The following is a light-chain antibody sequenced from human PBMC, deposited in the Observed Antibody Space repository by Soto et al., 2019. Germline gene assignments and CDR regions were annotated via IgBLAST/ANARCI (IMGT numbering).Light chain of an antibody. CDR2: GAS. V-gene: IGKV3-15*01. Sequence: EIVMTQSPATLSVSPGERATLSCRASQSVSSNLAWYQQKPGQAPTLLIYGASARASGIPARFSGSGSGTDFTLSISSLEPEDFAVYYCQQRTDWPPWTFGQGTKVEIK. CDR1: QSVSSN. CDR3: QQRTDWPPWT. J-gene: IGKJ1*01.